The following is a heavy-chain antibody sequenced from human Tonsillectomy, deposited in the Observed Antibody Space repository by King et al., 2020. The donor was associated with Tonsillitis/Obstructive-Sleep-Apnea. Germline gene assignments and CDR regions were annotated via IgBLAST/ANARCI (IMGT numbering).Heavy chain of an antibody. CDR3: ARLRDSGTTYDF. D-gene: IGHD1-14*01. CDR2: LNQDGGVK. J-gene: IGHJ4*02. CDR1: GFTFSTYW. V-gene: IGHV3-7*01. Sequence: VQLVESGGDLVQPGGSLRLSCAASGFTFSTYWMSWVRQAPGKGLEWVATLNQDGGVKHHVGSLKGRFTVSRDNAENSLYLQMNSLRVDDTAVYYCARLRDSGTTYDFWGQGALVTVSS.